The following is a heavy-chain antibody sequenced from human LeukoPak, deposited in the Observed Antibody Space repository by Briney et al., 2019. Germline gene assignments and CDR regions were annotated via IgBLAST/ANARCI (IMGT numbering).Heavy chain of an antibody. CDR3: AKDLQGSSWYRGFDS. J-gene: IGHJ4*02. V-gene: IGHV3-43D*03. CDR1: GFNFNHYA. Sequence: GGSLRLSCAASGFNFNHYAMHWVRQAPGKGLEWVSLISWDGHSIYYIESVKDRFTISRDNSRNSLCLQMSSLRPEDTGLYFCAKDLQGSSWYRGFDSWGQGTLVTVST. D-gene: IGHD6-13*01. CDR2: ISWDGHSI.